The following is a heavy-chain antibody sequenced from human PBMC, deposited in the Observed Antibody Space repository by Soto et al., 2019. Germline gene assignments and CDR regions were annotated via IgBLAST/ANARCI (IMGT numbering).Heavy chain of an antibody. CDR2: INHSGGT. Sequence: QVQLQQWGAGLLKPSETLSLTCAVYGGPFSGYYWSWIRQPPGKGLERIGEINHSGGTNYNPSLKGRVTISVHQSKNQFSLKLSSVTAADTAVYYCARGDMGATIGIYYYYGMDVWGQGTTVTVSS. CDR3: ARGDMGATIGIYYYYGMDV. D-gene: IGHD3-16*01. J-gene: IGHJ6*02. V-gene: IGHV4-34*01. CDR1: GGPFSGYY.